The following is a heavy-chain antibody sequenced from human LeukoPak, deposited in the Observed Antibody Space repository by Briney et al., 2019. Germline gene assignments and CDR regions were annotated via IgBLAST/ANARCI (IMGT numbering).Heavy chain of an antibody. J-gene: IGHJ4*02. Sequence: ASVKVSCKASGGTFSSYAISWVRQAPGQGLEWMGIINPSGGSTSYAQKFQGRVTMTRDTSTSTVYMELSSLRSEDTAVYYCARGRGYSYGYLGYYFDYWGQGTLVTVSS. CDR3: ARGRGYSYGYLGYYFDY. CDR1: GGTFSSYA. CDR2: INPSGGST. V-gene: IGHV1-46*01. D-gene: IGHD5-18*01.